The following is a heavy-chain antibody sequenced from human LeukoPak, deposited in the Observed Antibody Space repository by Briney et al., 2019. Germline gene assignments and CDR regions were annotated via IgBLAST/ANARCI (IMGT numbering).Heavy chain of an antibody. Sequence: SETLSLTCAVYGGSFSGYYWSWIRQPPGKGLEWIGEINHSGSTNYNPSLKSRVTISVDTSKNRFSLKLSSVTAADTAVYYCARGVPLRFFYYYYYMDVWGKGTTVTVSS. CDR2: INHSGST. CDR1: GGSFSGYY. V-gene: IGHV4-34*01. J-gene: IGHJ6*03. CDR3: ARGVPLRFFYYYYYMDV. D-gene: IGHD4-17*01.